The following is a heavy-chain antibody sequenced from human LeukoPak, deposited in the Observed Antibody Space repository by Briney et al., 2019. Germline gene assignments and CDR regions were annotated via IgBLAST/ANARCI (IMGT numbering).Heavy chain of an antibody. CDR1: GSTFSSYG. CDR3: ARDGGILTGYYKMVEGAYDY. Sequence: GRSLRLSCAASGSTFSSYGMHWVRQAPGKGLEWVAVIWYDGSNKYYADSVKGRFTISRDNSKNTLYLQMNSLRAGDTAVYYCARDGGILTGYYKMVEGAYDYWGQGTLVTVSS. V-gene: IGHV3-33*01. D-gene: IGHD3-9*01. CDR2: IWYDGSNK. J-gene: IGHJ4*02.